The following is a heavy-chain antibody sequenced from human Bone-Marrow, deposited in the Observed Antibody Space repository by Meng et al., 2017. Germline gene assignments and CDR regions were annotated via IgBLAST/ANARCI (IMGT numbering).Heavy chain of an antibody. J-gene: IGHJ4*02. V-gene: IGHV3-30*01. CDR1: GFTFSSYA. CDR2: ISYDGSNK. Sequence: QGERGAVGGGVVQPGRSLRLSCAASGFTFSSYAMHWVRQAPGKGLEWVAVISYDGSNKYYADSVKGRFTISRDNSKNTLYLQMNSLRAEDTAVYYCARVVWGYWGQGTLVTVSS. D-gene: IGHD1-26*01. CDR3: ARVVWGY.